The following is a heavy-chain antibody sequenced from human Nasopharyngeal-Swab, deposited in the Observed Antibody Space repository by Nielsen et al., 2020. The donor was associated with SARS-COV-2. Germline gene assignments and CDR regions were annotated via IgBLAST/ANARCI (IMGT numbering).Heavy chain of an antibody. CDR3: ARSGYSGYDPTGWFDP. CDR1: GYTFTGYY. CDR2: INPNSGGT. D-gene: IGHD5-12*01. J-gene: IGHJ5*02. Sequence: ASVKVSCKASGYTFTGYYMHWVRQAPGQGLEWMGWINPNSGGTNYAQKFQGRVTMTRDTSISTVYMELSRLRSDDTAVYYCARSGYSGYDPTGWFDPWGQGTLVTVSS. V-gene: IGHV1-2*02.